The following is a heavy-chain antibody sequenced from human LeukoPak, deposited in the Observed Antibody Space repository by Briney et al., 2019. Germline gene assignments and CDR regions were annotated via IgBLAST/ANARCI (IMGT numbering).Heavy chain of an antibody. CDR1: GGSISSGDYY. D-gene: IGHD5-12*01. Sequence: SQTLSLTCTVSGGSISSGDYYWSWIRQPPGKGLEWIGYIYYSGSTYYNPSLKSRVTISVDTSKNQFSLKLSSVTAADTAVYYCAREGNIVASTDWFDPWGQGTLDTVSS. CDR3: AREGNIVASTDWFDP. CDR2: IYYSGST. J-gene: IGHJ5*02. V-gene: IGHV4-30-4*01.